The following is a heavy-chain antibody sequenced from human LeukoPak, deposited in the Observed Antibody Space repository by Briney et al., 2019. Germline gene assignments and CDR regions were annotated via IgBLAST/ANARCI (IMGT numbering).Heavy chain of an antibody. D-gene: IGHD3-22*01. CDR3: AREADYYDSSGYYYAPANAFDI. CDR2: INAGNGNT. Sequence: GASVKVSCKASGYTFTSYAMHWVRQAPGQRLEWMGWINAGNGNTKYSQEFQGRVTITRDTSASTAYMELSSLRSEDMAVYYCAREADYYDSSGYYYAPANAFDIWGQGTMVTVSS. CDR1: GYTFTSYA. J-gene: IGHJ3*02. V-gene: IGHV1-3*03.